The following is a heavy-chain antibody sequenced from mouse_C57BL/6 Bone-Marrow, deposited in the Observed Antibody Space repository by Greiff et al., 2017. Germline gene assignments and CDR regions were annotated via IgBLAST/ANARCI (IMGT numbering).Heavy chain of an antibody. D-gene: IGHD1-1*01. V-gene: IGHV2-2*01. CDR1: GFSLTSYG. Sequence: QVQLQQSGPGLVQPSQSLSITCTVSGFSLTSYGVHWVRQSPGKGLEWLGVIWSGGSTDYNAAFISRLSISKDNSKSQVFFKMNSLQADDTAIYYCARKKYYGSSYLDDDAMDYWGQGTSVTVSS. J-gene: IGHJ4*01. CDR2: IWSGGST. CDR3: ARKKYYGSSYLDDDAMDY.